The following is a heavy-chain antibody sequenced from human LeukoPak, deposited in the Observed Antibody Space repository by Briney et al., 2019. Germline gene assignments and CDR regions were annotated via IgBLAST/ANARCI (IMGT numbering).Heavy chain of an antibody. V-gene: IGHV3-33*05. Sequence: GRSLRLSCSASGFTFSDYGMHWARQAPGKGLEWVEVVSYDENTQHYAESVKGRFTVARDNSKNTIYLQMNSLRAEDTAVYYCARLTTFVWLGKSAEGGDYWGQGTLVTVSA. CDR3: ARLTTFVWLGKSAEGGDY. D-gene: IGHD4-11*01. CDR1: GFTFSDYG. CDR2: VSYDENTQ. J-gene: IGHJ4*02.